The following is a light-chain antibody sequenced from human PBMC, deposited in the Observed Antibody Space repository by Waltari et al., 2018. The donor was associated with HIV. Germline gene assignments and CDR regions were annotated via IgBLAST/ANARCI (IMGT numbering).Light chain of an antibody. CDR2: GNS. V-gene: IGLV1-40*01. CDR1: SSHIGAGYD. CDR3: QSYDSSLSGSVV. J-gene: IGLJ2*01. Sequence: QSVLTQPPSVSGAPGQRVTISCTGSSSHIGAGYDVPWYQQLPGTAPKLLIYGNSNRPSGVPDRFSGSKSGTSASLAITGLQAEDEADYYCQSYDSSLSGSVVFGGGTKLTVL.